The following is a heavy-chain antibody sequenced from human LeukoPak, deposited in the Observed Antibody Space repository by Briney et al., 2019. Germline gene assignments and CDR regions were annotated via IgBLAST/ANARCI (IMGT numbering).Heavy chain of an antibody. V-gene: IGHV1-2*02. CDR3: ARANGGKGFDY. CDR2: INPKSGAT. D-gene: IGHD4-23*01. CDR1: GYTFTNYY. J-gene: IGHJ4*02. Sequence: GASVKVSCKASGYTFTNYYIHWVRQAPGQGLEWMGWINPKSGATNYAQKFQGRVTLTRDTSISTAYMELSRLRSDDTAVYHCARANGGKGFDYWGQGALVTVSS.